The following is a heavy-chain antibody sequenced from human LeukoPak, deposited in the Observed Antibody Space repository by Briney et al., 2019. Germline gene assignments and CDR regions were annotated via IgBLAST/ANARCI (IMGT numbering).Heavy chain of an antibody. V-gene: IGHV3-7*03. Sequence: GGSLRLSCAASGFTFSSYWMSWVRQAPGKGLEWVANIKDDGSEEYYVDSVKGRFTISRDDAKNSLYLQMNSLRAEDTAVYYCARARDSSWDYWGQGTLVTVSS. D-gene: IGHD6-13*01. CDR3: ARARDSSWDY. CDR2: IKDDGSEE. CDR1: GFTFSSYW. J-gene: IGHJ4*02.